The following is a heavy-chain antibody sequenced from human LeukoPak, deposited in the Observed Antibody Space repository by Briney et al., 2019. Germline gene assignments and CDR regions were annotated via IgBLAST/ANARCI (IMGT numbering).Heavy chain of an antibody. V-gene: IGHV3-48*03. CDR1: GFTFSSYE. D-gene: IGHD2-8*01. Sequence: PGGSLRLSCAGSGFTFSSYEMNWVRQAPGKRLEWVSYISSSGSTIYYADSVKGRFTISRDNAKNSLYLQMNSLRAEDTAVYYCAKDRCSNGIGCYYYYMDVWGKGTTVTISS. J-gene: IGHJ6*03. CDR3: AKDRCSNGIGCYYYYMDV. CDR2: ISSSGSTI.